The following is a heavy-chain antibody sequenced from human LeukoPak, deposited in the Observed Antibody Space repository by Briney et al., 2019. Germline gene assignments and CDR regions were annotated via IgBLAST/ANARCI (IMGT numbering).Heavy chain of an antibody. D-gene: IGHD6-19*01. Sequence: ASETLSLTCTVSGGSVSSGSYYWSWIRQPPGKGLEWIGYIYYSGSTNYNPSLKSRVTISVDTSKNQFSLTLSSVTAADTAVYYCASSQWLAYYFDYWGQGTLVTVSS. V-gene: IGHV4-61*01. CDR1: GGSVSSGSYY. J-gene: IGHJ4*02. CDR3: ASSQWLAYYFDY. CDR2: IYYSGST.